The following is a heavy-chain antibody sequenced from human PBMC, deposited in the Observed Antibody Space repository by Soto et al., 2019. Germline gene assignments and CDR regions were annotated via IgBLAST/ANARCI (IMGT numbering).Heavy chain of an antibody. CDR1: GGSFSGYY. CDR3: ARGHIRYYYYYGMDV. CDR2: INHSGST. D-gene: IGHD1-20*01. J-gene: IGHJ6*02. Sequence: SETLSLTCAVYGGSFSGYYWSWIRQPPGKGLEWIGEINHSGSTNYNPSLKSRVTISVDTSKNQFSLKLSSVTAADTAVYYCARGHIRYYYYYGMDVWGQGTTVTVSS. V-gene: IGHV4-34*01.